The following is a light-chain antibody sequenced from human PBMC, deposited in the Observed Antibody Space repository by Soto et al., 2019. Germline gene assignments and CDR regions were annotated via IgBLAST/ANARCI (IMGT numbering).Light chain of an antibody. CDR3: SSYTSRFTFV. CDR2: EVT. J-gene: IGLJ1*01. Sequence: QSALTQPASVSLSPGHSIAMSCTGTRSDVGAYNYVSWYQQHPGKAPKLMISEVTNRPSGVSDRFSGSKSGNTASLTISGLQAEDEADYYCSSYTSRFTFVFGTGTKVTVL. V-gene: IGLV2-14*01. CDR1: RSDVGAYNY.